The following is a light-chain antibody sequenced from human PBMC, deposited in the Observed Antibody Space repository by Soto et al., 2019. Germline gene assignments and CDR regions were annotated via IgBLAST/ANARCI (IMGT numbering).Light chain of an antibody. CDR2: DVT. CDR3: TSYTSSSTTV. Sequence: QSALTQPASVSGSPGQSITISCTGTSSDVGGYNSVSWYRQYPGKAPKLIIFDVTDRPSGISTRFSGSKSGNTASLTISGLQAEDEPVFYCTSYTSSSTTVFGTGTKLTVL. CDR1: SSDVGGYNS. J-gene: IGLJ1*01. V-gene: IGLV2-14*01.